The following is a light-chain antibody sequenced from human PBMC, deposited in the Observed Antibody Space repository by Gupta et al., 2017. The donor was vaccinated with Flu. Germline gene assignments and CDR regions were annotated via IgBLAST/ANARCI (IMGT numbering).Light chain of an antibody. V-gene: IGLV1-51*02. CDR3: GTWDSSLSALWV. CDR1: SSNIGNNY. J-gene: IGLJ3*02. Sequence: SSNIGNNYVFWYQQLPGTAPKLLIYENNKRPSEIPARFSGSKSGTSATLGITGLQTGDEADYYCGTWDSSLSALWVFGGGTKLTVL. CDR2: ENN.